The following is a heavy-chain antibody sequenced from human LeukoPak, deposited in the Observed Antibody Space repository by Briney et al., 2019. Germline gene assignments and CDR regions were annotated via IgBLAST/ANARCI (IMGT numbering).Heavy chain of an antibody. CDR2: VSHTGST. V-gene: IGHV4-59*12. J-gene: IGHJ4*02. Sequence: PSETLSLTCTVSGGSLSSYYWSWIRQPPGKGLEWIGYVSHTGSTNHNPSLKSRVTISVDTSKNQVSLKLSSVTAADTAVYYCARDPTYYDSSGYSYYFGYWGQGTLVTVSS. CDR3: ARDPTYYDSSGYSYYFGY. CDR1: GGSLSSYY. D-gene: IGHD3-22*01.